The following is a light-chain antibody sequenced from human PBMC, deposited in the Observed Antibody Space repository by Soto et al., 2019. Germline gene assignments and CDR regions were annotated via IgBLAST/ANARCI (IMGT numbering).Light chain of an antibody. V-gene: IGKV4-1*01. J-gene: IGKJ1*01. CDR1: QSVLYSSNNKNS. Sequence: DLLLTPSPYSLSVSLRATATINCKSSQSVLYSSNNKNSVAWYQQKPGQPPQLLIYWASTRESGVPDRFSGSESGTDFTLTISSLQAEDVAVYYCQQYYTTLWTFGQGTKVDIK. CDR2: WAS. CDR3: QQYYTTLWT.